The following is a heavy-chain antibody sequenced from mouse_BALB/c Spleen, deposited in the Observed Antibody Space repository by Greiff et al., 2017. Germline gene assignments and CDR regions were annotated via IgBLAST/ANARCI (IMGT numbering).Heavy chain of an antibody. Sequence: VQLVESGPGLVAPSQSLSITCTVSGFSLTGYGVNWVRQPPGKGLEWLGMIWGDGSTDYNSALKSRLSISKDNSKSQVFLKMNSLQTDDTARYYCAREGPYGSSYAMDYWGQGTSVTVSS. V-gene: IGHV2-6-7*01. J-gene: IGHJ4*01. CDR1: GFSLTGYG. D-gene: IGHD1-1*01. CDR2: IWGDGST. CDR3: AREGPYGSSYAMDY.